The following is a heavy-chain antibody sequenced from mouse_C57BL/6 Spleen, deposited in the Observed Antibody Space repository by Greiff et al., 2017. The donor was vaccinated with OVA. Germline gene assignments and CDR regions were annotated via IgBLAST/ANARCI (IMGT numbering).Heavy chain of an antibody. Sequence: QVQLQQPGAELVKPGASVKLSCKASGYTFTSYWMQWVKQRPGQGLEWIGEIDPSDSYTNYNQKFKGKATLTVDTSSSTAYMQLSSLTSEDSAVYYCARERSDGYYRGDVWGTGTTVTVSS. D-gene: IGHD2-3*01. CDR2: IDPSDSYT. CDR3: ARERSDGYYRGDV. CDR1: GYTFTSYW. V-gene: IGHV1-50*01. J-gene: IGHJ1*03.